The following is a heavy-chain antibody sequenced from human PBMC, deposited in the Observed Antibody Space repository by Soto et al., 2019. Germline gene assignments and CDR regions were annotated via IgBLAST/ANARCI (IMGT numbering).Heavy chain of an antibody. J-gene: IGHJ3*02. CDR3: AGGGGNDAFDI. D-gene: IGHD2-15*01. CDR1: GGSISSYY. CDR2: IYYSGST. Sequence: ASETLSLTCTVSGGSISSYYWSWIRQPPGKGLEWIGYIYYSGSTNYNPSLKSRVTISVDTSKNQFSLKLSSVTAADTAVYYCAGGGGNDAFDIWGQGTMVTVSS. V-gene: IGHV4-59*01.